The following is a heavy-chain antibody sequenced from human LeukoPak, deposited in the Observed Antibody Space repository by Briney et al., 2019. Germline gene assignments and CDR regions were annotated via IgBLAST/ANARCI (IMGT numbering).Heavy chain of an antibody. D-gene: IGHD2-21*02. CDR1: GFSFSNHY. J-gene: IGHJ4*02. Sequence: GGSLRLSCAAYGFSFSNHYMDWARQAPGKGLEWVGRIRNKANSYATEYAASVKGRFTISRDDSKNSLYLQMNSLKTEDTAVYYCTRVVVTAIPSKYIDYWGQGTLFTVSS. V-gene: IGHV3-72*01. CDR3: TRVVVTAIPSKYIDY. CDR2: IRNKANSYAT.